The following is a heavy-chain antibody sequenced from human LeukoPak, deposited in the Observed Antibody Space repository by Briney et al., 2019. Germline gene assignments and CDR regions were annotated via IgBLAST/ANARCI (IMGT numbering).Heavy chain of an antibody. CDR3: ATRGLWFGELLRNYYYYGMDV. V-gene: IGHV1-24*01. CDR2: FDPEDGET. J-gene: IGHJ6*02. D-gene: IGHD3-10*01. Sequence: GASVKVSCKVSGYTLTELSMHWVRQAPGKGLEWMGGFDPEDGETIYAQKSQGRVTMTEDTSTDTAYMELSSLRSEDTAVYYCATRGLWFGELLRNYYYYGMDVWGQGTTVTVSS. CDR1: GYTLTELS.